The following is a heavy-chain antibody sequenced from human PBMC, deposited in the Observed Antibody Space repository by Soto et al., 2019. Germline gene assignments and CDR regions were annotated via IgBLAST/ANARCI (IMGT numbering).Heavy chain of an antibody. CDR2: ISSSSSYI. CDR3: ARGGFVGTTGTPREYYFDY. D-gene: IGHD1-1*01. J-gene: IGHJ4*02. CDR1: GFTFSSYS. Sequence: EVQLVESGGGLVKPGGSLRLSCAASGFTFSSYSMNWVRQAPGKGLEWVSSISSSSSYIYYADSVKGRFTISRDNAKNSLYLQMNSLRAEDTAVYYCARGGFVGTTGTPREYYFDYWGQGTLVTVSS. V-gene: IGHV3-21*01.